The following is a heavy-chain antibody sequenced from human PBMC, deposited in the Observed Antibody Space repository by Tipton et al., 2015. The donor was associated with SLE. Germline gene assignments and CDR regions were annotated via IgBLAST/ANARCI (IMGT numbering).Heavy chain of an antibody. CDR2: IYYSGST. CDR3: AREGNCGGDCLNWFDP. D-gene: IGHD2-21*02. J-gene: IGHJ5*02. Sequence: TLSLTCTVSGGSISSSSYYWGWIRQPPGKGLEWIGSIYYSGSTYYNPSLKSRVTISVDTSKNQFSLKLSSVTAADTAVYYCAREGNCGGDCLNWFDPWGQGTPVTVSS. CDR1: GGSISSSSYY. V-gene: IGHV4-39*07.